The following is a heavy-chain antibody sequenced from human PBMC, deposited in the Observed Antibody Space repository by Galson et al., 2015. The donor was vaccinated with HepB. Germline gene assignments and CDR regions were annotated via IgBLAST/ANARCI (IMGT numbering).Heavy chain of an antibody. D-gene: IGHD6-13*01. V-gene: IGHV4-59*01. CDR2: IHYSGST. CDR3: ARVLGYSSSWESDY. J-gene: IGHJ4*02. Sequence: TLSLTCTVSGGSITSYYWSWIRQPPGRGLEWIGYIHYSGSTNYNPSLKSRVTISVDTSENQFSLKLSSVTAADTAVYYCARVLGYSSSWESDYWGQGALVTVSS. CDR1: GGSITSYY.